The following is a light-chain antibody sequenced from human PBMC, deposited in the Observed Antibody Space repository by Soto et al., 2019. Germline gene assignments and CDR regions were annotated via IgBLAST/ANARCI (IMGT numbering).Light chain of an antibody. CDR1: SSDVGGYNY. Sequence: QSALTQPPSASGSPGQSVAISCTGTSSDVGGYNYVSWYQQHPGKAPKLMIYEVNKRPSGVPDRFSGSKSGNTASLTASGLQAEDEADYYCSSYAGSSNVFATGTKVTVL. V-gene: IGLV2-8*01. CDR2: EVN. CDR3: SSYAGSSNV. J-gene: IGLJ1*01.